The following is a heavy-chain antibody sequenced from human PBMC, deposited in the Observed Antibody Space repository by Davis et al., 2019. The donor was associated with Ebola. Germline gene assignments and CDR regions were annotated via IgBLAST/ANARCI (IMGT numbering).Heavy chain of an antibody. CDR2: IYYSGST. D-gene: IGHD3-22*01. CDR3: ARERGPYYDSSGYVDY. J-gene: IGHJ4*02. CDR1: GGSISSGGYY. V-gene: IGHV4-31*03. Sequence: PSETLSLTCTVSGGSISSGGYYWSWIRQHPGKGLEWIGYIYYSGSTYYNPSLKSRVTISVDTSKNQFSLKLSSVTAADTAVYYCARERGPYYDSSGYVDYWGQGTLVTVSS.